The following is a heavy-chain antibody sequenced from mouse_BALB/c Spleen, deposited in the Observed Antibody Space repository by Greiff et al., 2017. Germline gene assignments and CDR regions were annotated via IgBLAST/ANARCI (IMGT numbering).Heavy chain of an antibody. CDR3: ARDRTTEAMDY. J-gene: IGHJ4*01. CDR2: IRNKANGYTT. D-gene: IGHD1-1*01. V-gene: IGHV7-3*02. CDR1: GFTFTDYY. Sequence: EVMLVESGGGLVQPGGSLRLSCATSGFTFTDYYMSWVRQPPGKALEWLGFIRNKANGYTTEYSASVKGRFTISRDNSQSILYLQMNTLRAEDSATYYCARDRTTEAMDYWGQGTSVTVSS.